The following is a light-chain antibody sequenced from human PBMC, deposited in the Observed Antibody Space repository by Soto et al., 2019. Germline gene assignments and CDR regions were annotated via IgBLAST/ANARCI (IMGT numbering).Light chain of an antibody. CDR3: EQYGSSGT. V-gene: IGKV3-20*01. J-gene: IGKJ1*01. CDR1: QYINTR. CDR2: QTS. Sequence: ESGYRRSPDHLSIFPDDRVTLSCRASQYINTRLAWYQHRPGPAPRLLIYQTSLRAAGIPARFSASGSGTDFTLTISRLENEDSAEYYGEQYGSSGTFGQGTTVDIK.